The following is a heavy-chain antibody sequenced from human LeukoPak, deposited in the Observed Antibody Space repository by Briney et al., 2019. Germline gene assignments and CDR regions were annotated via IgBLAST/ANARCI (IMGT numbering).Heavy chain of an antibody. CDR3: ARPAGYCSSTSCYLRY. CDR2: INPSGGST. V-gene: IGHV1-46*01. J-gene: IGHJ4*02. D-gene: IGHD2-2*01. Sequence: ASVKVSCKASGYTFTNYYMHWVRQAPGQGLEWMGIINPSGGSTSYAQKFRSRVTMTRDMSTSTVYMDLSSLRSEDTAVYYCARPAGYCSSTSCYLRYWGQGTLVTVSS. CDR1: GYTFTNYY.